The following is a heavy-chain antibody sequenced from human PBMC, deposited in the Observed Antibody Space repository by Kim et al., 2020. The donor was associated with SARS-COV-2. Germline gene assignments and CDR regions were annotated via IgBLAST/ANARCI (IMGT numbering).Heavy chain of an antibody. J-gene: IGHJ4*02. Sequence: YAGSVKSRFTISRDNAKNSLYLQMNGLRAEDTAVYYCARAGYSSGGVFDYWGQGTLVTVSS. CDR3: ARAGYSSGGVFDY. V-gene: IGHV3-11*04. D-gene: IGHD6-19*01.